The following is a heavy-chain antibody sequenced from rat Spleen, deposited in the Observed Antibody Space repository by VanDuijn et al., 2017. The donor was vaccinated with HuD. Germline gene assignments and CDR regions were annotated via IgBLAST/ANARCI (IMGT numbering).Heavy chain of an antibody. CDR1: GFIFSDYY. V-gene: IGHV5-29*01. J-gene: IGHJ2*01. D-gene: IGHD1-4*01. CDR2: VSYDGSKT. CDR3: ARPNYPGFNYFGY. Sequence: EVQLVESAGGFVQPGRSLKLSCAVSGFIFSDYYMAWVRQAPTNGLEWVATVSYDGSKTYYRNSVKGRLTIGRDNAKSTLHLQMDSLRSEDTATYYSARPNYPGFNYFGYWGQGVMVTVSS.